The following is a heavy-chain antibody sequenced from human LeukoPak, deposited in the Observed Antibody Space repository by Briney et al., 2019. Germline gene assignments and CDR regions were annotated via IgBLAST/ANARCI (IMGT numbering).Heavy chain of an antibody. V-gene: IGHV4-59*01. D-gene: IGHD5-12*01. CDR2: IYYSGST. Sequence: SETLSLTCTVSGGSISSYYWSWIRQPPGKGLEWIGYIYYSGSTNYNPSLKSRVTISVDTSKNQFSLKLSSVTAADTAVYYCASYSGYEHYFDYWGQGTLVTGSS. CDR3: ASYSGYEHYFDY. CDR1: GGSISSYY. J-gene: IGHJ4*02.